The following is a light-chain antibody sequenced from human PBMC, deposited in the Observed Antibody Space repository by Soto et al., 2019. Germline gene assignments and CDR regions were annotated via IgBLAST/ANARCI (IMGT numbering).Light chain of an antibody. CDR3: QQYGSSPT. Sequence: EIVLTQSPGTLSLSPGERATLSCSASQSVSSSYLAWYQQKPGQAPRLLIYGASSRATGIPDRFSGSGSGTDVTLTISRLEPEDFAVYYCQQYGSSPTFGGGNKVEIK. CDR1: QSVSSSY. CDR2: GAS. V-gene: IGKV3-20*01. J-gene: IGKJ4*01.